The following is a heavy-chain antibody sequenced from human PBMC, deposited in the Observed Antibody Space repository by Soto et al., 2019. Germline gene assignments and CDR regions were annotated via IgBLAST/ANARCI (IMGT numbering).Heavy chain of an antibody. CDR1: GYTFTSYA. Sequence: ASVKVSCKASGYTFTSYAMHWVRQAPGQRLEWMGWINAGNGNTKYSQKFQGRVTITRDTSASTAYMELSSLRSEDTAVYYCAREPTEALVRGAPGSPPRPRNWFDPWGQGTLVTVSS. J-gene: IGHJ5*02. D-gene: IGHD3-10*01. V-gene: IGHV1-3*01. CDR2: INAGNGNT. CDR3: AREPTEALVRGAPGSPPRPRNWFDP.